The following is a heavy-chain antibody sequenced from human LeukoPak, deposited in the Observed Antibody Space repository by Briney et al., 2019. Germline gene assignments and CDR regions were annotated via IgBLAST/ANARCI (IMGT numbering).Heavy chain of an antibody. Sequence: GGSLRLSCAASGFTSSSYGMHWVRQAPGKGLEWVAVISYDGSNKYYADSVKGRFTISRDNSKNTLYLQMNSLRAEDTAVYYCAKRDSYGGAPDYWGQGTLVTVSS. V-gene: IGHV3-30*18. CDR3: AKRDSYGGAPDY. CDR2: ISYDGSNK. J-gene: IGHJ4*02. D-gene: IGHD4-23*01. CDR1: GFTSSSYG.